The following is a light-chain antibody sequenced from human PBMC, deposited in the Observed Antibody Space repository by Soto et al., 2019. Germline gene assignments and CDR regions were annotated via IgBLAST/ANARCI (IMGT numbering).Light chain of an antibody. V-gene: IGKV1-33*01. CDR2: DAS. CDR1: RDIAHY. J-gene: IGKJ4*01. Sequence: DIQLTQSPSSLSASVGDRITITCQASRDIAHYLSWYQQKPGKAPQLLVYDASKLQTGVPSRFSGRASGTDFPFAISSLQPEDRATYFCQQYDDLPLTFGGGTKVEIK. CDR3: QQYDDLPLT.